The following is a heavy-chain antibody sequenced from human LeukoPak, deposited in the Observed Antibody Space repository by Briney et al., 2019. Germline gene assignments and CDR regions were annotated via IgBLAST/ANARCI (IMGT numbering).Heavy chain of an antibody. Sequence: GESLKISCKGSGYTFTSNWIGWVRQMPGKGLEWMGSIHPGDSATRYSPSFQGQVTISADKSVSTAYLQWSGLRASDTAIFYCARHVGGTLYFEYWGQGTLVTVS. V-gene: IGHV5-51*01. J-gene: IGHJ4*02. CDR3: ARHVGGTLYFEY. CDR1: GYTFTSNW. CDR2: IHPGDSAT. D-gene: IGHD1-26*01.